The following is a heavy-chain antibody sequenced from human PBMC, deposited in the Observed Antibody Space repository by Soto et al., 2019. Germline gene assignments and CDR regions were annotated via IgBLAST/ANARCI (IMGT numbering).Heavy chain of an antibody. V-gene: IGHV1-8*01. CDR2: MNPNSGNT. D-gene: IGHD4-17*01. CDR1: GYTFTIYD. CDR3: ARMTTAGYYYYYYGMDV. Sequence: XSVKGSCKASGYTFTIYDINWVRQATGQGLEWMGWMNPNSGNTGYAQKFQGRVTMTRNTSISTAYMELSRLRSEDTAVYYCARMTTAGYYYYYYGMDVWGQGTTVTVSS. J-gene: IGHJ6*02.